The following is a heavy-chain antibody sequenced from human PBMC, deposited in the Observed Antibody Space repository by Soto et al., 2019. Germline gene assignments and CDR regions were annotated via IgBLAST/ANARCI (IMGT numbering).Heavy chain of an antibody. CDR2: IYYSGST. Sequence: SETLSLTCTVSGGSISSSSYYWGWIRQPPGKGLEWIGSIYYSGSTYYNPSLKSRVTISVDTSKNQFSLKLSSVTAADTAVYYCARHQITMVRGVIKYYYGMDVWGQGTTVTVSS. CDR3: ARHQITMVRGVIKYYYGMDV. CDR1: GGSISSSSYY. J-gene: IGHJ6*02. V-gene: IGHV4-39*01. D-gene: IGHD3-10*01.